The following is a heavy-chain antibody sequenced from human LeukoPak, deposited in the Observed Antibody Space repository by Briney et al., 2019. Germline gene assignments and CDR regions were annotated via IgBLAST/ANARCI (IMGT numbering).Heavy chain of an antibody. J-gene: IGHJ4*02. V-gene: IGHV1-2*06. CDR3: AREIMASYSGSYYFDY. CDR2: INPNSGGT. Sequence: ASVKVSCKASGYTFTGYYMHWVRQAPGQGLEWMGRINPNSGGTNYAQKFQGRVTITTDESTSTAYMELSSLRSEDTAVYYCAREIMASYSGSYYFDYWGQGTLVTVSS. CDR1: GYTFTGYY. D-gene: IGHD1-26*01.